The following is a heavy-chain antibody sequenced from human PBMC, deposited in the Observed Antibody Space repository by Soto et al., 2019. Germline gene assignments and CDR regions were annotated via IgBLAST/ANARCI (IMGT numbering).Heavy chain of an antibody. CDR2: GRGKGSAYTT. J-gene: IGHJ4*02. D-gene: IGHD2-2*02. Sequence: EVQGVESGGGLVQPGGSLRLSCAASGFTFSDYTMDWVRQAPGKGLEWVGRGRGKGSAYTTEYAAAVKGRFSISREDLMNSVHLQVNCLKIDDTALYYCAVAILGTVSYWGQGTLVTVSS. V-gene: IGHV3-72*01. CDR1: GFTFSDYT. CDR3: AVAILGTVSY.